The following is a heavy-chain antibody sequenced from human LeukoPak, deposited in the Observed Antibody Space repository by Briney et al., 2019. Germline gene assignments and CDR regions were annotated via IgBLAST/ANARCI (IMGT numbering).Heavy chain of an antibody. CDR3: ARVYYYGSGSYSEY. Sequence: GGSLRLSCAASGFTFNSYDMNWVRQAPGKGLEWVSYIRSSVNTIYYADSVKGRFTISRDNAKNSLYLQMNSLRAEDTAVYYCARVYYYGSGSYSEYWGQGTLVTVSS. CDR2: IRSSVNTI. CDR1: GFTFNSYD. J-gene: IGHJ4*02. D-gene: IGHD3-10*01. V-gene: IGHV3-48*03.